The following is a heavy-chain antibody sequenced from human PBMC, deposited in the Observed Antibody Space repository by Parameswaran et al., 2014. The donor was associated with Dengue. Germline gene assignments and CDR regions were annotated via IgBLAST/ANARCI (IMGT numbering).Heavy chain of an antibody. CDR3: ASSPGPRDYGDSRAYFDY. D-gene: IGHD4-17*01. Sequence: WIRQPPGKGLEWIGYIYYSGSTYYNPSLKSRVTMSVDTSKNQFSLKLSSVTAVDTAVYYCASSPGPRDYGDSRAYFDYWGQGTLVTVSS. J-gene: IGHJ4*02. V-gene: IGHV4-28*01. CDR2: IYYSGST.